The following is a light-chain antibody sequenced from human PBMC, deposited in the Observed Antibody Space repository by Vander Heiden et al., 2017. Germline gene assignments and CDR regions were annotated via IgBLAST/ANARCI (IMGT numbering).Light chain of an antibody. V-gene: IGKV1-39*01. CDR2: AAS. CDR1: QRISSY. J-gene: IGKJ3*01. CDR3: QQSYSTPLT. Sequence: DIQITQSPSSLSASAGDRVTITCRASQRISSYLNWYQQKPGKAPKLLIYAASSLQSGVPSRFSGSGSGTDFTLTISSLQPEDFATYYCQQSYSTPLTFGPGTKVDIK.